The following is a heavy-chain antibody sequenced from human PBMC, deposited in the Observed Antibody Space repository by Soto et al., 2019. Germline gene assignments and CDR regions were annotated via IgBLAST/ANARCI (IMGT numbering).Heavy chain of an antibody. Sequence: ASVKVSCKASGGTFSSYAISWVRQAPGQGLEWMGGIIPIFGTANYAQKFQGRVTITADESTSTAYMELSSLRSEDTAVYYCARDRYYYDSCGTEGVVTYFDYWGQGTLVTVSS. V-gene: IGHV1-69*13. CDR2: IIPIFGTA. CDR1: GGTFSSYA. J-gene: IGHJ4*02. D-gene: IGHD3-22*01. CDR3: ARDRYYYDSCGTEGVVTYFDY.